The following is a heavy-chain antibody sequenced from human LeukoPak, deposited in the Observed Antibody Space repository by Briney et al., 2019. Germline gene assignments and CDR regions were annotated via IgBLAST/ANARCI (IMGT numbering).Heavy chain of an antibody. CDR2: IYYSGST. Sequence: SETLSLTCTVSGGSISSYYWSWIRQPPGKGLEWIGYIYYSGSTNYNPSLKSRVTISVDTSKNQFSLKLSSVTAADTAVYYCASSNWFDPWGQGTLVTVSS. J-gene: IGHJ5*02. V-gene: IGHV4-59*01. CDR3: ASSNWFDP. CDR1: GGSISSYY.